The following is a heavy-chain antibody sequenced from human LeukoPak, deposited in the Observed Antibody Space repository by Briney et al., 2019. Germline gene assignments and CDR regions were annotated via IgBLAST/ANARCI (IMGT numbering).Heavy chain of an antibody. CDR1: GGSISSSSYY. D-gene: IGHD6-19*01. CDR2: IYYSGST. J-gene: IGHJ4*02. Sequence: PSETLSLTCTVSGGSISSSSYYWGWLRQPPGKGLEWIGSIYYSGSTYYNPSLKSRVTISVDTSKNHFSLKLSSWSAADTAVHYCARISGGWYYLDYWGQGTLVTVSS. CDR3: ARISGGWYYLDY. V-gene: IGHV4-39*01.